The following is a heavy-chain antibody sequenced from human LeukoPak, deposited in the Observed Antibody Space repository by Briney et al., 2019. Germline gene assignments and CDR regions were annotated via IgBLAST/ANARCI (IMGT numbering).Heavy chain of an antibody. Sequence: SETLSLTCTVPGGSISSGSYYWSWIRQPAGKGLEWIGRIYTSGSTNYNPSLKSRVTISVDTSKNQFSLKLSSVTAADTAVYYCARISSRYNWNYDFDYWGQGTLVTVSS. D-gene: IGHD1-7*01. CDR2: IYTSGST. J-gene: IGHJ4*02. V-gene: IGHV4-61*02. CDR1: GGSISSGSYY. CDR3: ARISSRYNWNYDFDY.